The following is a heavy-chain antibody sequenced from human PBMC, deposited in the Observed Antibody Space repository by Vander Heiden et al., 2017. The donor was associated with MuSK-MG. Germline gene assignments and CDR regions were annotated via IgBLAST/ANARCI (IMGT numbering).Heavy chain of an antibody. J-gene: IGHJ5*02. Sequence: QVQLQQSGPGLVKPSPTLSLTCAISGDSVSSNSAAWNWIRQSPSRGLEWLGRTYYRSKWYNDYAVSVKSRITINPDTSKNQFSLQLNSVTPEDTAVYYCAREGYCSGGSCYEGFDPWGQGTLVTVSS. CDR3: AREGYCSGGSCYEGFDP. V-gene: IGHV6-1*01. CDR1: GDSVSSNSAA. CDR2: TYYRSKWYN. D-gene: IGHD2-15*01.